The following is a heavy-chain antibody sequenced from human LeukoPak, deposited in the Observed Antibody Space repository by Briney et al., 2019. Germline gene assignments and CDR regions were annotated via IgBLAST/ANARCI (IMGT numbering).Heavy chain of an antibody. CDR3: AKVLGTYYYDSSGYFAFDI. V-gene: IGHV3-23*01. CDR1: GFTFTSSA. Sequence: GGSLRLSCAASGFTFTSSAMSWVRQAPGKGLEWVSAISGSGHSTDYADSVKGRFTVSRDNSKNTLYLQMNSLRAEDTAVYYCAKVLGTYYYDSSGYFAFDIWGQGTMVTVSS. D-gene: IGHD3-22*01. CDR2: ISGSGHST. J-gene: IGHJ3*02.